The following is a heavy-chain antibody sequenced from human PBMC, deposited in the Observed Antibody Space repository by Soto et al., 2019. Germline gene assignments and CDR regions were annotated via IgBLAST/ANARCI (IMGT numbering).Heavy chain of an antibody. CDR3: ARQKKFLDYGAPNDY. D-gene: IGHD4-17*01. CDR2: ISSSSSTI. CDR1: GFTFSSYS. V-gene: IGHV3-48*01. Sequence: GGSLRLSCAASGFTFSSYSMNWVRQAPGKGLEWVSYISSSSSTIYYADSVKGRFTISRDNAKNSLYLQMNSLRAEDTAVYYCARQKKFLDYGAPNDYWGQGTLVTVSS. J-gene: IGHJ4*02.